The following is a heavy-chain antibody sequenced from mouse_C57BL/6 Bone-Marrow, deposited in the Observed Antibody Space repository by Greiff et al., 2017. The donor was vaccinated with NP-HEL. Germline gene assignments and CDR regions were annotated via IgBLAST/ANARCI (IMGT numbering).Heavy chain of an antibody. V-gene: IGHV1-64*01. CDR2: IHPNSGST. J-gene: IGHJ3*01. D-gene: IGHD6-1*01. Sequence: QVQLQQPGAELVKPGASVKLSCTASGYTFTSYCMHWVQQRPGQGLEWIGMIHPNSGSTNYNDKFKSKVTLTVDKSSSTDYMQLSSLTSEDSAVDYCARGQLRSRDWFAYWGQGTLVTVSA. CDR1: GYTFTSYC. CDR3: ARGQLRSRDWFAY.